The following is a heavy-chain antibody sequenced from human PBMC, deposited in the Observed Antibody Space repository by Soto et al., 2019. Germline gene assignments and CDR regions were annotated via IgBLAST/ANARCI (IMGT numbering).Heavy chain of an antibody. CDR2: IYDSGST. J-gene: IGHJ4*02. CDR3: TRGEVRTAFRH. V-gene: IGHV4-31*03. D-gene: IGHD3-10*01. Sequence: QVQLQESGPGLVKPSQTLSLTCTVSGASISSGGYYWSWIRQHPGKGLEWIGYIYDSGSTRYSPSLQCRITISGDTSKSQISLKLNSVTAADTAVYYCTRGEVRTAFRHWGQGTLVTVSS. CDR1: GASISSGGYY.